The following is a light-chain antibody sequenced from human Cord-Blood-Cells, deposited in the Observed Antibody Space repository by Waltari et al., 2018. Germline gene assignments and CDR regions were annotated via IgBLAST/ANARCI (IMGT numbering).Light chain of an antibody. CDR3: SSYTSSSTL. J-gene: IGLJ1*01. CDR1: NSDVGGSNY. CDR2: DVS. V-gene: IGLV2-14*03. Sequence: SALSQPSSVSGYPGQSISISCTGINSDVGGSNYVSWYQQHPGKAPKLMIYDVSNRPSGVSNRFSGSKSGNTASLTISGLQAEDEADYYCSSYTSSSTLFGTGTKVTVL.